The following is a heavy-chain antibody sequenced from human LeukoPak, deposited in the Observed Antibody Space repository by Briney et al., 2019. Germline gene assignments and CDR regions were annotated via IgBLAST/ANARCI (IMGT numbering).Heavy chain of an antibody. V-gene: IGHV4-59*01. D-gene: IGHD6-19*01. J-gene: IGHJ4*02. CDR1: GGSISSYY. CDR3: ARVSSGWYEFDY. CDR2: IYYRGST. Sequence: PSETLSLTCTVSGGSISSYYWSWIRQPPGKGLEWIGYIYYRGSTNYNPSLKSRLTISVDTSKNRFSLKLSSVTAADTAVYYCARVSSGWYEFDYWGQGALVTVSS.